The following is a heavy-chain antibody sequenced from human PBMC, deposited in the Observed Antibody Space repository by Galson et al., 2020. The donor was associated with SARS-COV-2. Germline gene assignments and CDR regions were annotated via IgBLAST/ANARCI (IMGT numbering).Heavy chain of an antibody. V-gene: IGHV3-30*01. CDR1: GFTFSSYA. D-gene: IGHD5-12*01. J-gene: IGHJ4*02. CDR2: ISYDGSNK. Sequence: LSLTCAASGFTFSSYAMHWVRQAPGKGLEWVAVISYDGSNKYYADSVRGRFTISRDNSRNTLYLQMNSLRAEDTAVYYCARDEDIVATVGGTFYYWGQGTLVTVSS. CDR3: ARDEDIVATVGGTFYY.